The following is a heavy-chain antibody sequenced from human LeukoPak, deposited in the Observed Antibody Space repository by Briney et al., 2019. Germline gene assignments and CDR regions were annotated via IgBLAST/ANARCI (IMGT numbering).Heavy chain of an antibody. J-gene: IGHJ6*02. V-gene: IGHV1-2*02. Sequence: ASVKVFCKASGYTFTGYYMHWVRQAPGQGLEWMGWINPNSGGTNYAQKFQGRVTMTRDTSISTAYMELSRLRSDDTAVYYCARKEGGRDGMDVWGQGTTVTVSS. D-gene: IGHD2-15*01. CDR1: GYTFTGYY. CDR2: INPNSGGT. CDR3: ARKEGGRDGMDV.